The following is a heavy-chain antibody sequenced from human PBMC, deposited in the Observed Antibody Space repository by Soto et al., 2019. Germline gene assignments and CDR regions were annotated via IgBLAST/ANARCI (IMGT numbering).Heavy chain of an antibody. D-gene: IGHD1-26*01. J-gene: IGHJ4*02. CDR3: AREIWVVGATKGSSLFDY. CDR2: INPNSGGT. Sequence: ASVKVSCKASGGTFSSYAISWVRQAPGQGLEWMGWINPNSGGTNYAQKFQGWVTMTRDTSISTAYMELSRLRSDDTAVYYCAREIWVVGATKGSSLFDYWVQGTLVTVSS. V-gene: IGHV1-2*04. CDR1: GGTFSSYA.